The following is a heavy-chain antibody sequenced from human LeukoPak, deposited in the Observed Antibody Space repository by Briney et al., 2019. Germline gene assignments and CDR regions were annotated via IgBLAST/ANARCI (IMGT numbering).Heavy chain of an antibody. Sequence: GESLNISCRGSGYSLTSYLLGLVRQIPGKGLEWMGVIYPGDSDTRYSPSFQGQDTISAAKSISSPYLQWSSLTDSATDMYSSASRERGYTDGGNDVCRQGHTVTVSS. V-gene: IGHV5-51*01. J-gene: IGHJ6*02. CDR2: IYPGDSDT. CDR1: GYSLTSYL. CDR3: ASRERGYTDGGNDV. D-gene: IGHD1-1*01.